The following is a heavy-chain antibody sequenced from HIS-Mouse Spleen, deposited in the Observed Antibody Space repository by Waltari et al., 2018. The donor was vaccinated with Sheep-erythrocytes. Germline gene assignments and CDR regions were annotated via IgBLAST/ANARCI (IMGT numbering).Heavy chain of an antibody. CDR1: GFTFSSYG. D-gene: IGHD3-10*01. V-gene: IGHV3-21*01. CDR3: ARDRSNYFDY. Sequence: EVQLVESGVGLVKPGGSLRLSCVASGFTFSSYGMNWVRQAPGKGLEGVASISSSSSYIYYADSVKGRFNISRDNAKNSLYLQMNSLRAEDTAVYYCARDRSNYFDYWGQGTLVTVSS. CDR2: ISSSSSYI. J-gene: IGHJ4*02.